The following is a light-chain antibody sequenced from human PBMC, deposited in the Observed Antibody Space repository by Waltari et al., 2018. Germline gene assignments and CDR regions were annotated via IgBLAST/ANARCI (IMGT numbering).Light chain of an antibody. CDR1: QSVSRA. Sequence: EIVLTQSPGSLSSSPGERVTLSCRASQSVSRALAWYQQKPGQPPRLLIFVASNRATGIPDRFSGSGSGTDFSLTISRLEPEDFAVYYCQHYVRLPATFGQGTKVEIK. V-gene: IGKV3-20*01. CDR2: VAS. J-gene: IGKJ1*01. CDR3: QHYVRLPAT.